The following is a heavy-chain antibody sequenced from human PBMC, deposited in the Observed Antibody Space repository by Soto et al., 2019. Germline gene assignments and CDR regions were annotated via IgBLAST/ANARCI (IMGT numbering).Heavy chain of an antibody. J-gene: IGHJ2*01. CDR2: IKQDGNEE. CDR1: GFTFSSYW. D-gene: IGHD5-12*01. CDR3: SGWGFIVATNWYFDL. Sequence: EAQLVESGGGLVQPGGSLRLSCAASGFTFSSYWMSWVRQAPGKGLEWVANIKQDGNEESYVDSVKGRFTISRDNTKNSPFFQMNSRRTEDDAVYYCSGWGFIVATNWYFDLWGRGTLVTVSS. V-gene: IGHV3-7*01.